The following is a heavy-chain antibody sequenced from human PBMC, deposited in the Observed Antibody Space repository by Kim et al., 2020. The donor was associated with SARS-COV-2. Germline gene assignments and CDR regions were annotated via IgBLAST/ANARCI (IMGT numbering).Heavy chain of an antibody. J-gene: IGHJ6*03. D-gene: IGHD6-13*01. Sequence: SETLSLTCAVYGGSFSGYYWSWIRQPPGKGLEWIGEINHSGSTNYNPSLKSRVTISVDTSKNQFSLKLSSVTAADTAVYYCASLSTVYSSSWSVYYYYYMDVWSKGTTVTVSS. CDR3: ASLSTVYSSSWSVYYYYYMDV. CDR2: INHSGST. CDR1: GGSFSGYY. V-gene: IGHV4-34*01.